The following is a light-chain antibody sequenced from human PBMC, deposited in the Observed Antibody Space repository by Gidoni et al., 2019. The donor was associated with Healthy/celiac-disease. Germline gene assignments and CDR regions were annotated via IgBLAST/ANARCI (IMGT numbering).Light chain of an antibody. CDR2: AVS. V-gene: IGLV2-23*02. Sequence: QSALTQPASASGSPGQSITISCPGTSSDVGSYNIVSWYHQHPGTAPNLMIYAVSQRPSGVANRFSGSKSGNTASLTSSGRQAEDEADYYCCSYAGSSTFDVVFGGGTKLTVL. J-gene: IGLJ2*01. CDR1: SSDVGSYNI. CDR3: CSYAGSSTFDVV.